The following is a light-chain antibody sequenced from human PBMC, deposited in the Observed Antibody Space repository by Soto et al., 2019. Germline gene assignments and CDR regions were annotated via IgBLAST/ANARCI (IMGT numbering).Light chain of an antibody. CDR3: QQYNPQSET. J-gene: IGKJ1*01. CDR2: QAS. Sequence: DIHMTQSPSPLSSSAGDRVTISCRASQSIRNWLAWYQQKPGKAPKLLIHQASTLQSGVPSRFSGSGSGTEFTLNISSLQPDDFATYYCQQYNPQSETFGQGTKVDI. V-gene: IGKV1-5*03. CDR1: QSIRNW.